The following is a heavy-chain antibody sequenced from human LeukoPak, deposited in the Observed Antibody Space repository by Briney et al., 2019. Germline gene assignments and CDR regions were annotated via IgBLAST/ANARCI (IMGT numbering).Heavy chain of an antibody. CDR3: AKSRVQGFDP. V-gene: IGHV3-23*01. Sequence: GTLALFCSGSEIIFRRYGMRRVRQGPGTGLEWVSSISHTGGSPYYADSVKGRFTISRDNSKNTLYLQMNSLRAEDTAVYYCAKSRVQGFDPWGQGTLVTVSS. CDR1: EIIFRRYG. J-gene: IGHJ5*02. CDR2: ISHTGGSP. D-gene: IGHD1-1*01.